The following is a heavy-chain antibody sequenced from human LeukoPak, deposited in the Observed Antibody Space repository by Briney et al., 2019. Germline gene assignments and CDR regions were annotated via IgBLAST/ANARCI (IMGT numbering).Heavy chain of an antibody. CDR3: ARDSSGYYYGYWYFDL. D-gene: IGHD3-22*01. CDR2: IYHSGST. J-gene: IGHJ2*01. V-gene: IGHV4-38-2*01. CDR1: GYSLSSGYY. Sequence: SETLSLTXALSGYSLSSGYYWGWFRQPPGKRLEWIGRIYHSGSTYYNPSLKSRVTISVDTSKTQFSLKLSSVTAADTAVYYCARDSSGYYYGYWYFDLWGRGTLVTVSS.